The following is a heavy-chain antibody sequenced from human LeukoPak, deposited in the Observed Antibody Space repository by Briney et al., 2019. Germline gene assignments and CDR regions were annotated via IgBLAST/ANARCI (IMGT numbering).Heavy chain of an antibody. Sequence: GASVKVSCKASGYTFTSYDINWVRQATGQGLEWMGWMNPNSGNTGYAQKFQGRVTMTRDMSTSTVYMELSSLRSEDTAVYYCASVWGFSSDSHGAFDIWGQGTMVTVSS. CDR3: ASVWGFSSDSHGAFDI. D-gene: IGHD3-10*01. V-gene: IGHV1-8*01. CDR1: GYTFTSYD. J-gene: IGHJ3*02. CDR2: MNPNSGNT.